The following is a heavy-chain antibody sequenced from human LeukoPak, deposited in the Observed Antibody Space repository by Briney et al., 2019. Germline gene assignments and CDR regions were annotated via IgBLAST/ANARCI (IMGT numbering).Heavy chain of an antibody. Sequence: PGGSLRLSCAASGFTFSSYGMHWVRQAPGKGLEWVAVIWYDGSNKYYADSVKGRFTISRDNSKNTLYLQMNSLRAEDTAVYYCARDPHRSGWAVFDYWGQGTLVTVSS. CDR1: GFTFSSYG. CDR3: ARDPHRSGWAVFDY. CDR2: IWYDGSNK. D-gene: IGHD6-19*01. V-gene: IGHV3-33*01. J-gene: IGHJ4*02.